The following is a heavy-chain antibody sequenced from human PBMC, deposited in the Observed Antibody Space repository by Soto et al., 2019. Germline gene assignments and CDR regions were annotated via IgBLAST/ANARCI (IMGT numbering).Heavy chain of an antibody. CDR1: GGSISSGGYS. D-gene: IGHD5-12*01. Sequence: SETLSLTCAVSGGSISSGGYSWCWIRQPPGKGLEWIGYIYHSGSTYYNPSLKSRVTISVDRSKNQFSLQLSSVTAADTAVYYCAAGGGLPRYYWGQGTLVTVSS. CDR3: AAGGGLPRYY. J-gene: IGHJ4*02. V-gene: IGHV4-30-2*01. CDR2: IYHSGST.